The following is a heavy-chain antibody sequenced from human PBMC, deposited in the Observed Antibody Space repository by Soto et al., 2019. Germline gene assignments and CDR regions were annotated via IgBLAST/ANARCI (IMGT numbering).Heavy chain of an antibody. CDR3: ASGDDDNDYSYSGMDV. V-gene: IGHV1-69*13. CDR2: IIPIFGTA. J-gene: IGHJ6*02. CDR1: GGTFSSYA. D-gene: IGHD1-1*01. Sequence: SVKVSCKASGGTFSSYAISWVRQAPGQGLEWMGGIIPIFGTANYAQKFQGRVTITADESTSTAYMELSSLRSEDTAVYYCASGDDDNDYSYSGMDVWGQGTTVTVSS.